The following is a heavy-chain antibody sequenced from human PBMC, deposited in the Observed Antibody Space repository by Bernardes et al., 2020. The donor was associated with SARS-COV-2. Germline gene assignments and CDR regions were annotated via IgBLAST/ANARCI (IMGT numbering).Heavy chain of an antibody. CDR2: ISAYNGNT. Sequence: ASVKVSCKASGYTFTSYGISWVRQAPGQGLEWMGWISAYNGNTNYAQKLQGRVTMTTDTSTSTAYMELRSLRSDDTAVYYCARDRQIVVVPAAQGLYYYYGMDVWGQGTTVTVSS. D-gene: IGHD2-2*01. CDR1: GYTFTSYG. V-gene: IGHV1-18*01. J-gene: IGHJ6*02. CDR3: ARDRQIVVVPAAQGLYYYYGMDV.